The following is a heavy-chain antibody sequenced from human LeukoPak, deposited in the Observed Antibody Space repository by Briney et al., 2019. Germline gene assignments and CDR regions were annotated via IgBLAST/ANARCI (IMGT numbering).Heavy chain of an antibody. J-gene: IGHJ6*02. Sequence: GGSLRLSCAASGFTFSSYSMNWVRQAPGKGLEWVSSISSSSSYIYYADSVKGRFTISRDNAKNSLYLQMNSLRAEDTAVYYCARDVGGSQCSSTSCYFETNYYYYYGMDVCGQGTTVTVSS. CDR1: GFTFSSYS. V-gene: IGHV3-21*01. D-gene: IGHD2-2*01. CDR3: ARDVGGSQCSSTSCYFETNYYYYYGMDV. CDR2: ISSSSSYI.